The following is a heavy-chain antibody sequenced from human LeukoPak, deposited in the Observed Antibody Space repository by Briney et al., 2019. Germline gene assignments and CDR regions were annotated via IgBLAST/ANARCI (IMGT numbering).Heavy chain of an antibody. J-gene: IGHJ6*02. CDR2: INPKSGGT. CDR1: GYTLTGYY. V-gene: IGHV1-2*02. Sequence: ASVKVSCTGSGYTLTGYYMHWVRQAPGQGLEWMGWINPKSGGTNYAQKFQGRVTMTRDTSISTAYMELSRLTSDDTAVYYCARDDDGMDVWGQGTTVSVPS. CDR3: ARDDDGMDV.